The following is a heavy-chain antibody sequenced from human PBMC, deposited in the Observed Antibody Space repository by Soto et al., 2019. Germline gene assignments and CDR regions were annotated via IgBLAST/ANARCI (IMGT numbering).Heavy chain of an antibody. D-gene: IGHD2-21*02. CDR3: AHKYDLPYFQH. V-gene: IGHV2-5*02. CDR2: IYWDDDK. J-gene: IGHJ1*01. CDR1: GFSLSTSEVG. Sequence: SGPTLVNPTQTLTLTCTFSGFSLSTSEVGVGWIRQPPGKALEWLAIIYWDDDKRYSPSLKSRFTITKDTSKNQVVLTMTNMDPVDTATYYCAHKYDLPYFQHWGQGTLVTVSS.